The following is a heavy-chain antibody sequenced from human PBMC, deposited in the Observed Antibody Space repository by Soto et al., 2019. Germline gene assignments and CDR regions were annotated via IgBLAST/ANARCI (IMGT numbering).Heavy chain of an antibody. J-gene: IGHJ5*02. CDR3: ARSYTLSLWPAPNWFDP. V-gene: IGHV4-31*03. D-gene: IGHD2-2*02. Sequence: SETLSLTCTVSGGSVSSGSYYWTWIRQHPGKGLEWIGYILYSGNTYYNPSLESRVVISLDTSRSHFSLDLTSVTAADTAVYYCARSYTLSLWPAPNWFDPWGQGTLVTVSS. CDR2: ILYSGNT. CDR1: GGSVSSGSYY.